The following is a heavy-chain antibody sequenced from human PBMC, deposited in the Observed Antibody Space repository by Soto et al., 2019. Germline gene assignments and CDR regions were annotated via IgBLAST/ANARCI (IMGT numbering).Heavy chain of an antibody. D-gene: IGHD2-15*01. CDR1: GYTFTGYY. CDR2: INPNSGGT. V-gene: IGHV1-2*02. Sequence: AASVKVSCKASGYTFTGYYMHWVRQAPGRGLGWMGWINPNSGGTNYAQKFQGRVTMTRDTSISTAYMELSRLRSDDTAVYYCARNGRYCSGGSCYSRYYYYGMDVWGQGTTVTVSS. CDR3: ARNGRYCSGGSCYSRYYYYGMDV. J-gene: IGHJ6*02.